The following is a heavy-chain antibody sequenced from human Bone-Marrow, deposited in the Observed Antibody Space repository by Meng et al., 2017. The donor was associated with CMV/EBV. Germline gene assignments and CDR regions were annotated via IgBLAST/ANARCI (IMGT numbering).Heavy chain of an antibody. CDR2: INQAGNER. CDR1: GFTFSTYW. D-gene: IGHD3-16*01. Sequence: GGSLRLSCAAPGFTFSTYWMTWVRQAPGKGLEWVANINQAGNERYYVDSVRGRFTISRDNAKNSLYLQMNSLKAEDTAMYYCARGYRGDWGQGTLVTVSS. J-gene: IGHJ4*02. V-gene: IGHV3-7*01. CDR3: ARGYRGD.